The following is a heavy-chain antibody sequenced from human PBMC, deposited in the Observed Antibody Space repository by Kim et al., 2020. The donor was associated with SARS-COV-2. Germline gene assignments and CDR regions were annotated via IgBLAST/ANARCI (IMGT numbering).Heavy chain of an antibody. CDR1: GGSFSGYY. V-gene: IGHV4-34*01. J-gene: IGHJ4*02. D-gene: IGHD2-15*01. CDR2: INHSGST. Sequence: SETLSLTCAVYGGSFSGYYWSWIRQPPGKGLEWIGEINHSGSTNYNPSLKSRVTISVDTSKNQFSLKLSSVTAADTAVYYCARGHTHTDSVVVVAAFFDYWGQGTLVTVSS. CDR3: ARGHTHTDSVVVVAAFFDY.